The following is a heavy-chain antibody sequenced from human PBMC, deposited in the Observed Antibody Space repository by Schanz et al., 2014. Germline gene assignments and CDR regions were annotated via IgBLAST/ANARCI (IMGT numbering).Heavy chain of an antibody. D-gene: IGHD3-10*01. V-gene: IGHV1-18*01. Sequence: QVQLVQSGAEVKKPGASVKVSCKASGYIFGSHGMTWVRQAPGQGPELMGWINAHTGNTQYAQKFQGRVNMTRDTVTTTVHLELTRLRTDDTAIYYCARVHIATYHYNSPGAFDIWGQGTSVNVSS. J-gene: IGHJ3*02. CDR1: GYIFGSHG. CDR2: INAHTGNT. CDR3: ARVHIATYHYNSPGAFDI.